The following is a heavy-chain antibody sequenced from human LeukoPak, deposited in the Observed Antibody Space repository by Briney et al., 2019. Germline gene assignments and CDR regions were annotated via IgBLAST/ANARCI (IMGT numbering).Heavy chain of an antibody. CDR3: ARVGAYYYDSSGYPSAFDI. D-gene: IGHD3-22*01. J-gene: IGHJ3*02. CDR1: GFTFSSYS. V-gene: IGHV3-21*01. CDR2: ISSSSSYI. Sequence: GGSLRLSGAASGFTFSSYSMTWVRQAPGKGLKWVSSISSSSSYIYYADSVKGRFTISRDNAKNSLYLQMNSLRAEDTAVYYCARVGAYYYDSSGYPSAFDIWGQGTMVTVSS.